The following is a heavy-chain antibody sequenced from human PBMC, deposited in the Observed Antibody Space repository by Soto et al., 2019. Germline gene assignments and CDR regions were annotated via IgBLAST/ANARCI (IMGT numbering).Heavy chain of an antibody. CDR1: GFTFSNAW. D-gene: IGHD2-2*01. CDR2: IKSKTDGGTT. V-gene: IGHV3-15*01. CDR3: TTDLTPPYCSSTSCYYYYYMDV. Sequence: GGSLRLSCAASGFTFSNAWMSWVRQAPGKGLEWVGRIKSKTDGGTTDYAAPVKGRFTISRDDSKNTLYLQMNSLKTEETAVYYCTTDLTPPYCSSTSCYYYYYMDVWGKGTTVTVSS. J-gene: IGHJ6*03.